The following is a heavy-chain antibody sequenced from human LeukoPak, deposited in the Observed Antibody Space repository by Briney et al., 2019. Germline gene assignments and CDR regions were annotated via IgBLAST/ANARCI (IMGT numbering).Heavy chain of an antibody. CDR1: GFTVGSNY. CDR3: AKDRSTSYYYMDV. Sequence: GSLRLSCAASGFTVGSNYMSWVRQAPGKGLDWVAVIWYGGSNKYYADSVKGRFTISRDNSKNTLYLQMNSLRAEDTAVYYCAKDRSTSYYYMDVWGKGTTVTVSS. D-gene: IGHD2-2*01. V-gene: IGHV3-30*02. CDR2: IWYGGSNK. J-gene: IGHJ6*03.